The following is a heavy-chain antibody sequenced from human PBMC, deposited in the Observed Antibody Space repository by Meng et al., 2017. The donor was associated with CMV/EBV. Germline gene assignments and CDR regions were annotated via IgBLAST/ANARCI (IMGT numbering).Heavy chain of an antibody. D-gene: IGHD2-2*02. CDR2: INPNSSGS. Sequence: FIGDYRDGGRQAPRQALELMGWINPNSSGSNYAKKFQGRVTMTRDTSFSTAYMELSRLRSADTAVYYCAGFWEDCSSTSYYTDWFDPWGQGTLVTVSS. CDR3: AGFWEDCSSTSYYTDWFDP. CDR1: FIGDY. J-gene: IGHJ5*02. V-gene: IGHV1-2*02.